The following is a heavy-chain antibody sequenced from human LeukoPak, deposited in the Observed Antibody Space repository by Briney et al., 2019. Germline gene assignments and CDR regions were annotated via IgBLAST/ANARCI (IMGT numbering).Heavy chain of an antibody. V-gene: IGHV3-23*01. J-gene: IGHJ6*03. D-gene: IGHD6-19*01. Sequence: GRSLRLSCAASGFTFSSYAMSWVRQAPGKGLEWVSAISGSGGSTYYADSEKGRFTISTDKSKNNMDLQMKSLRAEDTAVYYCAKNWYSSGWYRLYYYYMDVWGKGTTVTVSS. CDR2: ISGSGGST. CDR3: AKNWYSSGWYRLYYYYMDV. CDR1: GFTFSSYA.